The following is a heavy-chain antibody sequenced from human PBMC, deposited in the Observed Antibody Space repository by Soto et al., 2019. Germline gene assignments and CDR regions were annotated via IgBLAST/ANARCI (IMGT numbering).Heavy chain of an antibody. J-gene: IGHJ5*02. CDR3: AHSCYCSGGSGYYSDRFDL. D-gene: IGHD2-15*01. Sequence: SGPTLVNPTQTRTLTCTFSGFSLSTSGVGVGWIRQPPGKALEWLALIYWDDDKRYSPSLKSRLTITTDTSKNQVVRTMTNMDPVDTATYYCAHSCYCSGGSGYYSDRFDLWGQGTLVTVSS. CDR2: IYWDDDK. V-gene: IGHV2-5*02. CDR1: GFSLSTSGVG.